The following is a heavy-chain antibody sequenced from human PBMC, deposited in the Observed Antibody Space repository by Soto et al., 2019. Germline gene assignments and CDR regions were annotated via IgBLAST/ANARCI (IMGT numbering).Heavy chain of an antibody. CDR1: GYTFTSYD. CDR2: MNPNSGNT. V-gene: IGHV1-8*01. D-gene: IGHD4-17*01. Sequence: QVQLVQSGAEVKKPGASVKVSCKASGYTFTSYDINWVRQATGQGLEYLGWMNPNSGNTAYVQKFQGRVTVTGDTSITTAYMELSSLRSEDTAVYFCARGIKYGAYSRWFDPWGQGTLVTVSS. J-gene: IGHJ5*02. CDR3: ARGIKYGAYSRWFDP.